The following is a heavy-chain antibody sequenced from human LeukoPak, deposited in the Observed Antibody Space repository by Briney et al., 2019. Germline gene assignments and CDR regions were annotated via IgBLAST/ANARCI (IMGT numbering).Heavy chain of an antibody. J-gene: IGHJ4*02. CDR1: GFTFSSYW. Sequence: GGSLRLSCAVSGFTFSSYWMHWVRQAPGKGLVWVSAISGSGGDTHYADSVKGRFTISRDNSKNRVYLQMNSLRVEDTAVYYCAKMHSAGFDYWGQGTLVTVSP. CDR2: ISGSGGDT. CDR3: AKMHSAGFDY. D-gene: IGHD2-15*01. V-gene: IGHV3-23*01.